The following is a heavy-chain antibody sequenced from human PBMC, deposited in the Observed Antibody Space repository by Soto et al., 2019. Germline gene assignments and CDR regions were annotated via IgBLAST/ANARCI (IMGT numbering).Heavy chain of an antibody. CDR3: TSQGADYYDSSGYSQF. J-gene: IGHJ4*02. D-gene: IGHD3-22*01. CDR2: IRSKANSYAT. V-gene: IGHV3-73*01. CDR1: GFTFSGSA. Sequence: GGSLRLSCAASGFTFSGSAMHWVRQASGKGLEWVGRIRSKANSYATAYAASVKGRFTISRDDSKNTAYLQMNSLKTEDTAVYYCTSQGADYYDSSGYSQFWGQGTLVTVS.